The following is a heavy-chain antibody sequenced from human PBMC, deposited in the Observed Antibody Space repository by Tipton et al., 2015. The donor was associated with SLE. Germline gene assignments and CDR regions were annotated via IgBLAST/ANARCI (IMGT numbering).Heavy chain of an antibody. D-gene: IGHD3-3*01. CDR2: IYHSEST. V-gene: IGHV4-38-2*02. CDR3: ARGARFLEWLSPYYFDY. J-gene: IGHJ4*02. CDR1: GGSISSGSY. Sequence: TLSLTCSVSGGSISSGSYWGWIRQPPRRGLEWIGNIYHSESTYYNPSLRSRVTISLDRSKNQFSLKLSSVTAADTAVYYCARGARFLEWLSPYYFDYWGQGTLVTVSS.